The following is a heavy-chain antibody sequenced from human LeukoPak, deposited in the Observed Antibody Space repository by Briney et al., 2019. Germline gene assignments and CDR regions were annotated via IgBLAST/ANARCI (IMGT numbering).Heavy chain of an antibody. D-gene: IGHD5-12*01. CDR2: ISPTSSYI. J-gene: IGHJ4*02. CDR1: GFTFSSYN. CDR3: ARDSPALATSFDY. V-gene: IGHV3-21*01. Sequence: GGSLRLSCAASGFTFSSYNMNWVRQAPGKGLEWVSSISPTSSYIYYADSLKGRFTTSRDNAKNSLYLQMNSLRAEDTAVYYCARDSPALATSFDYWGQGTLVTVSS.